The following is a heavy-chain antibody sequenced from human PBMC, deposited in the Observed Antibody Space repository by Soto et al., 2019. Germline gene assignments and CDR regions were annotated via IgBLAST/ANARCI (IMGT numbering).Heavy chain of an antibody. D-gene: IGHD3-22*01. V-gene: IGHV4-30-4*01. CDR1: GGSISSGDYY. J-gene: IGHJ4*02. CDR3: ARANSGGETYYYDSSGYLDY. Sequence: LSLTCTVSGGSISSGDYYWSWIRQPPGKGLEWIGYIYYSGSTYYNPSLKSRVTISVDTSKNQFSLKLSSVTAADTAVYYCARANSGGETYYYDSSGYLDYWGQGTLVTVSS. CDR2: IYYSGST.